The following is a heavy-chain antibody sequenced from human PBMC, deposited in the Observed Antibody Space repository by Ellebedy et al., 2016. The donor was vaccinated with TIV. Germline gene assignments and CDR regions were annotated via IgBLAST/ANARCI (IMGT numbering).Heavy chain of an antibody. CDR3: PREGQKGASDY. V-gene: IGHV4-34*01. Sequence: SQTLSLTCAVSGVPFSGYFWSWIRQSPGKGLEWIGERHHNGNTNYNPSLKSRVTIAVDASRNQFSLRMNSVTAADTAIYYFPREGQKGASDYWGQGTLVTVTS. CDR1: GVPFSGYF. CDR2: RHHNGNT. J-gene: IGHJ4*02.